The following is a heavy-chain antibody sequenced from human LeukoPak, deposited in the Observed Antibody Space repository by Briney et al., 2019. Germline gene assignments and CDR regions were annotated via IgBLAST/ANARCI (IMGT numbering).Heavy chain of an antibody. V-gene: IGHV4-39*01. CDR3: ARQGSGNYLSPVNY. CDR2: IYYSGST. J-gene: IGHJ4*02. CDR1: GGSISSNNYY. Sequence: SETLSLTCTVSGGSISSNNYYWGWIRQPPGKGLEWIGTIYYSGSTYYNPSLKSRVTISVDTSKNQFTLKLSSVTAADTAVYYCARQGSGNYLSPVNYWGQGTLVTVSS. D-gene: IGHD1-26*01.